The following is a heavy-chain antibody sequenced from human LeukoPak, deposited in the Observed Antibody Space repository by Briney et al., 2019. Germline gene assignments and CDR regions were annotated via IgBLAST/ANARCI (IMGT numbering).Heavy chain of an antibody. J-gene: IGHJ6*03. Sequence: GGSLRLSCAPSGFTFSDYYMSWIRQAPGKGLEWVSYISGSGSTIYYADSVKGRFTISRDNAKNSLYLQMNSLRAEDTAVYYCARRSYRGVITVYYYCYMDVWGKGTPVTVSS. CDR2: ISGSGSTI. V-gene: IGHV3-11*04. D-gene: IGHD3-16*02. CDR1: GFTFSDYY. CDR3: ARRSYRGVITVYYYCYMDV.